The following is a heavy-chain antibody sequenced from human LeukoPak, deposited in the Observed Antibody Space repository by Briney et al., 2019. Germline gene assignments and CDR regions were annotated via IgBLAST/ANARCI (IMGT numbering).Heavy chain of an antibody. CDR2: FDPEDGET. J-gene: IGHJ4*02. D-gene: IGHD4-17*01. Sequence: ASVKVSCKVSGYTLTELSMHWVRQAPGKGLEWMGGFDPEDGETIYAQKFQGRVTMTEDTSTDTAYMELSSLRSEDTAVYYCARDHDGDYYFDYWGQGTLVTVSS. V-gene: IGHV1-24*01. CDR3: ARDHDGDYYFDY. CDR1: GYTLTELS.